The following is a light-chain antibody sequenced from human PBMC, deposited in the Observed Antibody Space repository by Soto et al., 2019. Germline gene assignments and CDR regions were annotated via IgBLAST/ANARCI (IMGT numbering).Light chain of an antibody. J-gene: IGKJ4*01. CDR1: QSINNY. Sequence: IQMTQSPSSLSASVGDRVTITCRASQSINNYLSWYQQKSGKAPERLIFGASTFASGVPSRFHGSGSGTNFSLTISGLHPEDFATYFCQQTFSSPLTFGGGTKVDMK. V-gene: IGKV1-39*01. CDR2: GAS. CDR3: QQTFSSPLT.